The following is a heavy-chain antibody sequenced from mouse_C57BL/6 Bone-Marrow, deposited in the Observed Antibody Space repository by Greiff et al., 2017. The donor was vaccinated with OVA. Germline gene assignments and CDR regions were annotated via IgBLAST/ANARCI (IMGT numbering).Heavy chain of an antibody. D-gene: IGHD1-1*01. CDR1: GFSLTSYG. Sequence: QVHVKQSGPGLVQPSQSLSITCTVSGFSLTSYGVHWVRQSPGKGLEWLGVIWSGGSTDYNAAFISRLSISKDNSKSQVFFKMNSLQAEDTAIYYCARNGGYGSPWFAYWGQGTLVTVSA. J-gene: IGHJ3*01. CDR2: IWSGGST. V-gene: IGHV2-2*01. CDR3: ARNGGYGSPWFAY.